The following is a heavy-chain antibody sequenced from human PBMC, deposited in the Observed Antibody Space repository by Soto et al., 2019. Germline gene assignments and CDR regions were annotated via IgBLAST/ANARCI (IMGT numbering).Heavy chain of an antibody. Sequence: QVQLVQSGAEVKKPGSSAKVSCKASGGTISSDAISWGRQAPGQRLEWMGGIIPTSGTANYAQKLQGRVTITADEPTSLNYMELSSLRSEDKDVYYGARALTGTTLYYYYGMDVWGQGTTVTVSS. CDR2: IIPTSGTA. V-gene: IGHV1-69*01. CDR1: GGTISSDA. J-gene: IGHJ6*02. CDR3: ARALTGTTLYYYYGMDV. D-gene: IGHD1-20*01.